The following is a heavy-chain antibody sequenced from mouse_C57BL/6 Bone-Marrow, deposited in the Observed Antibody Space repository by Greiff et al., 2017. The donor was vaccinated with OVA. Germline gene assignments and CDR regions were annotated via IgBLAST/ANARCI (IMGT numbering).Heavy chain of an antibody. V-gene: IGHV5-6*01. Sequence: EVKLVESGGDLVKPGGSLKLSCAASGFTFSSYGMSWVRQTPDKRLEWVATISSGGSYTYYPDSVKGRFTISRDNAKNTLYLQMSSLTSEDTAMYYGARRGYGSSYRGYYDVWGTGTTVTVST. CDR3: ARRGYGSSYRGYYDV. D-gene: IGHD1-1*01. J-gene: IGHJ1*03. CDR1: GFTFSSYG. CDR2: ISSGGSYT.